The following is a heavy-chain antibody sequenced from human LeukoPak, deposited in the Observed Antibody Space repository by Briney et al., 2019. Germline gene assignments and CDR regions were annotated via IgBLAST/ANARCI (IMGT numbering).Heavy chain of an antibody. D-gene: IGHD3-10*01. V-gene: IGHV3-30*02. CDR2: IRYDGSNK. Sequence: GGSLRLSCAASGFTFSSYSMNWVRQAPGKGLEWVAFIRYDGSNKYYADSVKGRFTISRDNSKNTLYLQMNSLRAEDTAVYYCAKDQERDLLWFGELSEALDYWGQGTLVTVSS. J-gene: IGHJ4*02. CDR3: AKDQERDLLWFGELSEALDY. CDR1: GFTFSSYS.